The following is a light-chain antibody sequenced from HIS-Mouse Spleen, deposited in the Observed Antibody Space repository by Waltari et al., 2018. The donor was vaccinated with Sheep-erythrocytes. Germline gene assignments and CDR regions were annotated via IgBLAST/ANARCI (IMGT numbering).Light chain of an antibody. V-gene: IGLV2-14*03. J-gene: IGLJ1*01. CDR2: DVS. Sequence: QSALTQPASVSGSPGQSITISCTGTSSDVGGYNYVSWYQQHPGKAPKLMIYDVSTRPSGVSNLFSGFKSGNTASLTISGLQADDEADYYCSSYTSSSTLVFGTGTKVTVL. CDR3: SSYTSSSTLV. CDR1: SSDVGGYNY.